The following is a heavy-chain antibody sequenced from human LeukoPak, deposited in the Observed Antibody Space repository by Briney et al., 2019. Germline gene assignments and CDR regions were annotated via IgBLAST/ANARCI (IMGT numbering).Heavy chain of an antibody. Sequence: ASVKVSCKASGYTFTSYGISWVRQAPGQGLEWMGWISAYNGNANYAQKLQGRVTMTTDTSTSTAYMELRSLRSDDTAVYYCAREYSSSGGDWFDPWGQGTLVTVSS. V-gene: IGHV1-18*01. CDR1: GYTFTSYG. D-gene: IGHD6-13*01. J-gene: IGHJ5*02. CDR2: ISAYNGNA. CDR3: AREYSSSGGDWFDP.